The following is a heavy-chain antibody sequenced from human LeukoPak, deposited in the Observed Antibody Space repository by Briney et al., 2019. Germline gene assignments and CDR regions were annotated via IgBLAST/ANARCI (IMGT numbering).Heavy chain of an antibody. J-gene: IGHJ4*02. CDR3: VKVGRELLWFGELPN. CDR1: RFTFSNYW. CDR2: INQDGSER. D-gene: IGHD3-10*01. Sequence: GGSLRLSCAASRFTFSNYWMTWVRQAPGKGLEWVANINQDGSERYYVDSVKGRFTISRDNAKSSLYLQMNSPRAEDTAVYYCVKVGRELLWFGELPNWGQGTLVTVSS. V-gene: IGHV3-7*01.